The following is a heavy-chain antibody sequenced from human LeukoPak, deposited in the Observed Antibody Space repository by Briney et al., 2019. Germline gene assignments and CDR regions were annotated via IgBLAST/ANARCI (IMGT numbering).Heavy chain of an antibody. CDR1: GYTFTSYG. D-gene: IGHD2-15*01. J-gene: IGHJ5*02. Sequence: ASVKVSCKASGYTFTSYGISWVRQAPGQGLEWMGWISAYNGNTNYAQKLQGRVTMTTDTSTSTAYMELRSLRSDHTAVYYCARRYCSGGSCYQNWFDPWGQGTLVTVSS. V-gene: IGHV1-18*01. CDR2: ISAYNGNT. CDR3: ARRYCSGGSCYQNWFDP.